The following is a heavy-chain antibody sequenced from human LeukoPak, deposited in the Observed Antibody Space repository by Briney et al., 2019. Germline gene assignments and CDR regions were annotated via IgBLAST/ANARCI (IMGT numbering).Heavy chain of an antibody. Sequence: PFGTPSPTPAVLGGAFSGFYLGWIRPPPGKGLGWIGEINHSGSTNYNPSLKSRVTISVDTSKNQFSLKLSSVTAADTAVYYCARAGWLRTKGYFDYWGQGTLVTVSS. CDR1: GGAFSGFY. V-gene: IGHV4-34*01. CDR3: ARAGWLRTKGYFDY. CDR2: INHSGST. J-gene: IGHJ4*02. D-gene: IGHD5-12*01.